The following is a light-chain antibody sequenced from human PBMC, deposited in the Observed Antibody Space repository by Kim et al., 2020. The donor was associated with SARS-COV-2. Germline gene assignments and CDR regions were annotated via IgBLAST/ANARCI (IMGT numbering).Light chain of an antibody. CDR1: QSVSTN. J-gene: IGKJ2*01. Sequence: SPGERATRSCRASQSVSTNLAWYQQRPGQAPRLLIYGASARATGVPARFSGSGSGTDFTLTITSLQSEDFAVYFCQQYNNWPPYTFGQGTKLEI. CDR2: GAS. V-gene: IGKV3-15*01. CDR3: QQYNNWPPYT.